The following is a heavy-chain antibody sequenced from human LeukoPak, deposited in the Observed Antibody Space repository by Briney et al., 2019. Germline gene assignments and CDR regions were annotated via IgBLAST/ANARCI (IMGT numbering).Heavy chain of an antibody. CDR2: INPSGGST. J-gene: IGHJ5*02. CDR1: GYTFTSYY. V-gene: IGHV1-46*01. D-gene: IGHD3-3*01. Sequence: GASVNVSCKASGYTFTSYYMHWVRQAPGQGLEWMGIINPSGGSTSYAQKFQGRVTMTRDTSTSTVYMELSSLRSEDTAVYYCARDLRGTIFGYRFDPWGQGTLVTVSS. CDR3: ARDLRGTIFGYRFDP.